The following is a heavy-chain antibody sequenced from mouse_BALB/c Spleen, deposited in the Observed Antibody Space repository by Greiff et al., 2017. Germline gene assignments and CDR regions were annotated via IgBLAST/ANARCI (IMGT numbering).Heavy chain of an antibody. CDR1: GYTFTNYW. D-gene: IGHD2-2*01. CDR3: ARDYGYDY. CDR2: IYPGGGYT. J-gene: IGHJ2*01. Sequence: VKVVESGAELVRPGTSVKISCKASGYTFTNYWLGWVKQRPGHGLEWIGDIYPGGGYTNYNEKFKGKATLTADTSSSTAYMQLSSLTSEDSAVYFCARDYGYDYWGQGTTLTVSS. V-gene: IGHV1-63*02.